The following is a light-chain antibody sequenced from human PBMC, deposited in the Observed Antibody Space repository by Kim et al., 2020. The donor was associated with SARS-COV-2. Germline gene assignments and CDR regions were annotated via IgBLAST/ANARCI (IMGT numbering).Light chain of an antibody. V-gene: IGKV1-27*01. CDR3: QKYDSAPWT. Sequence: DIQMTQSPSSLSASVGDGVTITCRASQDIANYLAWYQQKPGKVPKLLVYAASALKSGVPSRFSGRRSGTDFTLTISNLQPEDVATYYWQKYDSAPWTFGQGTKLEIK. J-gene: IGKJ1*01. CDR2: AAS. CDR1: QDIANY.